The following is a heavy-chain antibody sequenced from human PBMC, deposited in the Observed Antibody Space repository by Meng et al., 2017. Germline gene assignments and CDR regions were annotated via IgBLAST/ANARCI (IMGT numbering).Heavy chain of an antibody. Sequence: VQAGGDVENAVGEVQVSSKASVYNFTSYGICWVRQDTGKGLEWMGWISDYNGNTNYAQKLQGRVTMTTDTSTSTAYMELRSLRSDDTAVYYCAQTTVTTYSEYFQHWGQGTLVTVSS. CDR2: ISDYNGNT. V-gene: IGHV1-18*01. D-gene: IGHD4-11*01. J-gene: IGHJ1*01. CDR1: VYNFTSYG. CDR3: AQTTVTTYSEYFQH.